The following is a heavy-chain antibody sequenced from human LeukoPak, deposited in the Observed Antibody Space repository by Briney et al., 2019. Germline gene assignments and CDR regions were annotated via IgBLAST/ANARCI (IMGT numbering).Heavy chain of an antibody. CDR3: ARLSERIDP. CDR2: INHSGST. Sequence: SETLSLTCAVYGGSFSGYYWSWIRQPPGKGLEWIGEINHSGSTNYNPSLKSRVTISVDTSKNQFSLKLSSVTAADTAVYYCARLSERIDPWGQGTLVTVSS. D-gene: IGHD5/OR15-5a*01. CDR1: GGSFSGYY. V-gene: IGHV4-34*01. J-gene: IGHJ5*02.